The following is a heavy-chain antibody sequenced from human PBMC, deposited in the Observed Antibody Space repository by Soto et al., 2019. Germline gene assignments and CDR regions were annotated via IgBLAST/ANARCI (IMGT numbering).Heavy chain of an antibody. CDR1: GGSISSYY. V-gene: IGHV4-59*01. CDR3: ARDLTGTTSLDY. CDR2: IYYSGST. J-gene: IGHJ4*02. D-gene: IGHD1-7*01. Sequence: QVQLQESGPGLVKPSETLSLTCTVSGGSISSYYWSWIRQPPGKGLEWIGYIYYSGSTNYNPSLNSRVTISIDTSKNQFSLKLSSVTAADTAVYYCARDLTGTTSLDYWGQGTLVTVSS.